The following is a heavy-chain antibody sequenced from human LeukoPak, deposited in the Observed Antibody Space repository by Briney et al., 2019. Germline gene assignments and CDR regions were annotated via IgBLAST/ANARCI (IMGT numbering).Heavy chain of an antibody. CDR1: GYTFTGYY. J-gene: IGHJ3*02. CDR3: ARVAEIQDAFDI. CDR2: INPNSGGT. V-gene: IGHV1-2*02. Sequence: ASVKVSCKASGYTFTGYYMHWVRQAPGQGLEWMGWINPNSGGTNYAQKFQGRVTMTRDTSISTAYMELSRLRSDDTAVYYCARVAEIQDAFDIWGQGTMVTVSS.